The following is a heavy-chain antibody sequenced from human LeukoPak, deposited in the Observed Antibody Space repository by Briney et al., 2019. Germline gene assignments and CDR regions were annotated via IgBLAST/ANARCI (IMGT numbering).Heavy chain of an antibody. J-gene: IGHJ4*02. V-gene: IGHV4-34*01. D-gene: IGHD4-23*01. Sequence: SGTLSLTCGVYGGSFSGYYWSWIRQPPGKGLEWIGEINHSGLIHYNPSLKSRVTISVDTSKNQFSLKVSSVTAADTAVYYCAREMEGGNPIDYWGQGTLVTVSS. CDR2: INHSGLI. CDR3: AREMEGGNPIDY. CDR1: GGSFSGYY.